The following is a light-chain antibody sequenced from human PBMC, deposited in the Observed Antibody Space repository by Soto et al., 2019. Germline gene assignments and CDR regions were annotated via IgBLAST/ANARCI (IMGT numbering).Light chain of an antibody. CDR2: EVT. J-gene: IGLJ3*02. CDR1: SSDVGSYNR. V-gene: IGLV2-18*02. Sequence: QSVLTQPPSVSGSPGQSVTISCTGTSSDVGSYNRVSWYQQPPGTAPKLMIYEVTNRPSGVPNRFSASKSGNTASLTIAGPQHVDEDDYTCTSYTSSRTCVFGGGTKLTVL. CDR3: TSYTSSRTCV.